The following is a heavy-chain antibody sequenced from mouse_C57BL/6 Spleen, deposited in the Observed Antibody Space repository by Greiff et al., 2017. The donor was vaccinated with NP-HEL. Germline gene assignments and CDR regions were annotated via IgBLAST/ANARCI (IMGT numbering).Heavy chain of an antibody. V-gene: IGHV3-6*01. CDR1: GYSITSGYY. J-gene: IGHJ2*01. CDR2: ISYDGSN. CDR3: ARKLGRRYYFDY. Sequence: VQLKESGPGLVKPSQSLSLTCSVTGYSITSGYYWNWIRQFPGNKLEWMGYISYDGSNNYNPSLKNRISITRDTSKNQFFLKLNSVTTEDTATYYCARKLGRRYYFDYWGQGTTLTVSS. D-gene: IGHD4-1*01.